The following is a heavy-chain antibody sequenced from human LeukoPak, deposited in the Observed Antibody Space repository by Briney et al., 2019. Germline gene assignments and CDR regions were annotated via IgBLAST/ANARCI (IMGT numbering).Heavy chain of an antibody. CDR1: GGSISSSSYY. CDR2: IYYSGST. Sequence: SETLSLTCTVSGGSISSSSYYWGWIRQPPGKGLEWIGSIYYSGSTYYNPSLKSRVTISVDTSKNQFSLKLSSVTAADTAVYYCARDVKIGATWNYILGNFDYWGQGTLVSVSS. V-gene: IGHV4-39*07. J-gene: IGHJ4*02. D-gene: IGHD1-7*01. CDR3: ARDVKIGATWNYILGNFDY.